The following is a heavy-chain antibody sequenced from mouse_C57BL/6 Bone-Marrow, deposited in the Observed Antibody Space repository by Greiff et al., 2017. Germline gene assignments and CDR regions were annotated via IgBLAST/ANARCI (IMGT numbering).Heavy chain of an antibody. D-gene: IGHD2-1*01. Sequence: QVTLKESGPGILQPSQTLSLTCSFSGFSLSTFGMGVGWIRQPSGKGLEWLAHIWWDDDKYYNPALKSRLTISKDTSKNQVFLKIANVDTADTATYYCARMIDLFGYGNLAWFAYWGQGTLVTVSA. CDR2: IWWDDDK. CDR3: ARMIDLFGYGNLAWFAY. CDR1: GFSLSTFGMG. V-gene: IGHV8-8*01. J-gene: IGHJ3*01.